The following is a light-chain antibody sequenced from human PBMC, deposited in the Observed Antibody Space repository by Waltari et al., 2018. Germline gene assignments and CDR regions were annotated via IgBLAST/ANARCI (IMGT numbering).Light chain of an antibody. V-gene: IGLV2-14*03. J-gene: IGLJ2*01. Sequence: QSALTQPASVSGSPGQPITISCTGTSSDVGGFNYVSWYQQHPGKAPKLMIYDVSYRSSGVSNRFSGSKSGNTASLTISGLQAEDEADYYCSSYTSSSTLVFGGGTKLTVL. CDR2: DVS. CDR3: SSYTSSSTLV. CDR1: SSDVGGFNY.